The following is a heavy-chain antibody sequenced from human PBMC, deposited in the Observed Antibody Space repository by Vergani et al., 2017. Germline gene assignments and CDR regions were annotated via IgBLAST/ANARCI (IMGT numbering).Heavy chain of an antibody. CDR1: GYTFGHFD. D-gene: IGHD6-19*01. J-gene: IGHJ3*02. CDR2: IRYDGSNP. CDR3: AKVGRSEVAGTFGAFDI. Sequence: QEQLLQSGGGVVQPGGSLRLSCIGSGYTFGHFDMHWVRQAPGKGLAWLAFIRYDGSNPQYIDSVKGRFTISRDNSKDTLFLHMNSLRPEDTAVYYCAKVGRSEVAGTFGAFDIWGQGTMVTVSS. V-gene: IGHV3-30*02.